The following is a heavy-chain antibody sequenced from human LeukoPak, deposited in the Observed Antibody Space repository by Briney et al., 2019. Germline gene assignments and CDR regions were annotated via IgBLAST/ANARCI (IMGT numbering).Heavy chain of an antibody. J-gene: IGHJ4*02. CDR3: ARDQDWSSDY. D-gene: IGHD3/OR15-3a*01. CDR2: INHNGNVN. CDR1: GFTFSSYW. V-gene: IGHV3-7*03. Sequence: AGGSLRLSCAASGFTFSSYWMNWARQAPGKGLEWVASINHNGNVNYYVDSVKGRFTISRDNAKNSLYLQMNSLRAEDTAVYYCARDQDWSSDYWGQGTLVTVSS.